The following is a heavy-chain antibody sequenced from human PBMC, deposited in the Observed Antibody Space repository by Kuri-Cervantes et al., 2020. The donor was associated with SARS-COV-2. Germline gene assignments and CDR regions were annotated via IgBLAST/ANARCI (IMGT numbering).Heavy chain of an antibody. CDR3: TRLTSCSSTSCYKDY. CDR1: GFTFSNAW. Sequence: GESLKISCAASGFTFSNAWMSWVRQAPGKGLEWVGRIKSKTDGGTTDYAAPVKGRFTISRDESKNTAYLQMNSLKTEDTAVYYCTRLTSCSSTSCYKDYWGQGTLVTVSS. D-gene: IGHD2-2*02. J-gene: IGHJ4*02. V-gene: IGHV3-15*01. CDR2: IKSKTDGGTT.